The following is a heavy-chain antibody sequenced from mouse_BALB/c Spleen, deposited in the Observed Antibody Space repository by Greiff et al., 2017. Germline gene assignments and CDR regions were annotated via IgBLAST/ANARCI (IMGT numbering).Heavy chain of an antibody. D-gene: IGHD2-4*01. V-gene: IGHV5-6-4*01. CDR2: ISSGGSYT. J-gene: IGHJ2*01. CDR1: GFTFSSYT. CDR3: TRVYYDYDEDCFDY. Sequence: DVKLVESGGGLVKPGGSLKLSCAASGFTFSSYTMSWVRQTPEKRLEWVATISSGGSYTYYPDSVKGRFTISRDNAKNTLYLQMSSLKSEDTAMYYCTRVYYDYDEDCFDYWGQGTTLTVSS.